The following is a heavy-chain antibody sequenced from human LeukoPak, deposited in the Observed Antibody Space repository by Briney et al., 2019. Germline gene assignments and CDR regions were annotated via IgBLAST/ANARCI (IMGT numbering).Heavy chain of an antibody. D-gene: IGHD5-18*01. Sequence: GASVKVSCKASGYTFAKHAIHWVRQAPGQRLEWMGWINAGNGNTKYSQKFQGRVTITRGTSASTAYMELSSLRSEDTAVYYCARGKRYSYGPDYFDYWGQGTLVTVSS. CDR3: ARGKRYSYGPDYFDY. CDR2: INAGNGNT. CDR1: GYTFAKHA. J-gene: IGHJ4*02. V-gene: IGHV1-3*01.